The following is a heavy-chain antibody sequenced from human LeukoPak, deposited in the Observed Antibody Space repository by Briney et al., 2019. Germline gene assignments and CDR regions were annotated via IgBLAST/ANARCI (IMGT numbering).Heavy chain of an antibody. J-gene: IGHJ4*02. CDR3: ARASVGATPFDY. CDR1: GITFSSYS. Sequence: GGSLRLSCAASGITFSSYSMIWVRQAPGKGLEWVSSISSSSSYIYYADSVKGRFTISRDNAKNSLYLQMNSLRAEDTAVYYCARASVGATPFDYWGQGTLVTVSS. D-gene: IGHD1-26*01. V-gene: IGHV3-21*01. CDR2: ISSSSSYI.